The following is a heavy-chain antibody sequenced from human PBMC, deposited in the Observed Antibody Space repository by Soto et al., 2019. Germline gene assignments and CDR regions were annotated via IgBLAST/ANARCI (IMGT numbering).Heavy chain of an antibody. CDR2: INPNSGGT. D-gene: IGHD1-26*01. J-gene: IGHJ4*02. CDR1: GYTFTGYY. CDR3: ARDQRLSSGSSFDY. V-gene: IGHV1-2*02. Sequence: ASVKVSCKASGYTFTGYYMHWVRQAPGQGLEWMGWINPNSGGTNYAQKFQGRVTMTRDTSISTAYMELSRLRSDDTAVYYCARDQRLSSGSSFDYWGQGTLVTVSS.